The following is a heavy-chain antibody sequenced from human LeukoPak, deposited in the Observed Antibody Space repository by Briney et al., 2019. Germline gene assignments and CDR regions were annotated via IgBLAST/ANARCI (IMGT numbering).Heavy chain of an antibody. CDR1: GFTFSSYA. D-gene: IGHD6-19*01. CDR2: ISYDGSNK. J-gene: IGHJ6*02. Sequence: GGSLRLSCAASGFTFSSYAMPWVRQALGKGLEWVAVISYDGSNKYYADSVKGRFTISRDNSKNTLYLQMNSLRAEDTAVYYCARDQLIAVAGITSYYYYYGMDVWGQGTTVTVSS. V-gene: IGHV3-30*04. CDR3: ARDQLIAVAGITSYYYYYGMDV.